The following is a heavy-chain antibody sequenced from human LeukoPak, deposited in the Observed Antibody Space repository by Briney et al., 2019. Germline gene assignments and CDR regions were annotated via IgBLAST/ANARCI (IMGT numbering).Heavy chain of an antibody. CDR3: ARDPRYSSGWYSDY. V-gene: IGHV3-66*01. CDR1: GFTVSSNY. D-gene: IGHD6-19*01. J-gene: IGHJ4*02. Sequence: QPGGSLRLSCAASGFTVSSNYMSWVRQAPGKGLEWVPVIYSGGSTYYADSVKGRFTISRDNSKNTLYLQMNSLRAEDTAVYYCARDPRYSSGWYSDYWGQGTLVTVSS. CDR2: IYSGGST.